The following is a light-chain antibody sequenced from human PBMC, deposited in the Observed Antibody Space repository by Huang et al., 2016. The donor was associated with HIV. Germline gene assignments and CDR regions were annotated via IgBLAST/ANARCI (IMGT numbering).Light chain of an antibody. CDR3: LQALQIPFT. Sequence: EIVLTQSPLSLSVTPGEPASISCRSSQSLLHSNGKTYLDWYLQKPGQSPQRLIYLGFIRSSWVPDMFSGSGSGTDFTLKISRVAAEDVGVYYCLQALQIPFTFGPGTKVDIK. CDR1: QSLLHSNGKTY. CDR2: LGF. V-gene: IGKV2-28*01. J-gene: IGKJ3*01.